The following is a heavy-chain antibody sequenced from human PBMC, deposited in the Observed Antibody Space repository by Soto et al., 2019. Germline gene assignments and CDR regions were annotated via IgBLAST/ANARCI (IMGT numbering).Heavy chain of an antibody. CDR1: GFTFDDYA. CDR2: ISWNSGSI. V-gene: IGHV3-9*01. Sequence: EVQLVESGGGLVQPGRSLRLSCAASGFTFDDYAMHWVRQAPGKGLEWVSGISWNSGSIGYADSVKGRFTISRDNAKNSLYLQMNSLRAEDTALYYCAKDLRGDYGDYVMGYWGQGTLVTVSS. J-gene: IGHJ4*02. D-gene: IGHD4-17*01. CDR3: AKDLRGDYGDYVMGY.